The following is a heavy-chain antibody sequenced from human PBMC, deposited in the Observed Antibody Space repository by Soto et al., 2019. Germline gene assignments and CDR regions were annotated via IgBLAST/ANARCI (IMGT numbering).Heavy chain of an antibody. J-gene: IGHJ4*02. Sequence: SETLSLTCTVSGGSISSSSYYWGWIRQPPGKGLEWIGSIYYSGSTYYNPSLKSRVTISVDTSKNQFSLKLSSVTAADTAVYYCARLVYGKGAVATFDYWGQGTLVTVSS. CDR3: ARLVYGKGAVATFDY. CDR1: GGSISSSSYY. CDR2: IYYSGST. D-gene: IGHD5-12*01. V-gene: IGHV4-39*01.